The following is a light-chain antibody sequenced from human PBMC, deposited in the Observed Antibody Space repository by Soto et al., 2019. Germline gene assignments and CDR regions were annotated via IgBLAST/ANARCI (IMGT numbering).Light chain of an antibody. CDR3: MQPLQSWT. J-gene: IGKJ1*01. Sequence: DIVMTQSPLSLPVTPGEPAPISCRSSQSLLHSNGYNYLDWYLQKPGQSPQLLIYLGSNRASGVPDRFSGSGSGTEFTLKISRVEAEDVGVYYCMQPLQSWTFGQGTKVEIK. CDR1: QSLLHSNGYNY. CDR2: LGS. V-gene: IGKV2-28*01.